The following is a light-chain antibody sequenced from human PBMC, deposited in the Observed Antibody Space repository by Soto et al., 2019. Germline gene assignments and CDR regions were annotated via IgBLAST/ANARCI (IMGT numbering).Light chain of an antibody. Sequence: QSVLTQPPSVSAAPGQKVTISCSGSSCNIGNNYLSWYQQLPGTAPKHLIYENNKRPSGIPDRFSGSKSGTSATLGITGLQTGDEDDYYCGTWDSSRSADVFGTGTKLTVL. CDR3: GTWDSSRSADV. CDR1: SCNIGNNY. CDR2: ENN. J-gene: IGLJ1*01. V-gene: IGLV1-51*02.